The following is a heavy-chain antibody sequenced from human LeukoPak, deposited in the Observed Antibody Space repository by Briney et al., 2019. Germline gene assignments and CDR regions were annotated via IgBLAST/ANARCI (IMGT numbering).Heavy chain of an antibody. CDR1: GDSFSSSSYY. D-gene: IGHD2-15*01. V-gene: IGHV4-31*03. CDR2: IYYSGST. Sequence: PSETLSLTCTVSGDSFSSSSYYWGWIRQPPGRGLEWIGYIYYSGSTYYNPSLKRRVTISVDTSKNQFSLKLSSVTAADTAVYYCARVVEDIVVVVAGERRPGAFDIWGQGTMVTVSS. CDR3: ARVVEDIVVVVAGERRPGAFDI. J-gene: IGHJ3*02.